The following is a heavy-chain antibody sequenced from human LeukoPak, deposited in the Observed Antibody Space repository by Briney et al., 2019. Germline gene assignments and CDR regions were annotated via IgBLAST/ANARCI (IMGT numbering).Heavy chain of an antibody. CDR3: AKDARNRGYSSLYYGMDV. J-gene: IGHJ6*02. CDR2: ISWNSGSI. CDR1: GFTFSSYA. Sequence: QPGGSLRLSCAASGFTFSSYAMHWVRQAPGKGLEWVSGISWNSGSIGYADSVKGRFTISRDNAKNSLYLQMNSLRAEDTALYYCAKDARNRGYSSLYYGMDVWGQGTTVTVSS. D-gene: IGHD5-18*01. V-gene: IGHV3-9*01.